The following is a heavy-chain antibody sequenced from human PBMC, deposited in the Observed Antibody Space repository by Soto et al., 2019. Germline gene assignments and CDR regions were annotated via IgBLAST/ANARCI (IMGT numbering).Heavy chain of an antibody. V-gene: IGHV1-18*01. Sequence: QVQLVQSGVEVKKPGASVTVSCKASGYTLNNYGITWVRQAPGQGLEWMGWITTYKNVTKYAQRLQGRVTMITDTSTNTGHMELRSLRSDDTAVYYCARAPLYNSGWYGEWFDSWGQGTLVIVSS. CDR1: GYTLNNYG. CDR3: ARAPLYNSGWYGEWFDS. D-gene: IGHD3-22*01. J-gene: IGHJ5*01. CDR2: ITTYKNVT.